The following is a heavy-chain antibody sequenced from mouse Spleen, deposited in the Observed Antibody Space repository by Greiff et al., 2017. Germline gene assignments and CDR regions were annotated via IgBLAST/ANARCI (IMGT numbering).Heavy chain of an antibody. V-gene: IGHV14-4*01. J-gene: IGHJ3*01. CDR2: IDPENGDT. D-gene: IGHD2-1*01. Sequence: VQLQQSGAELVRPGASVKLSCTASGFTITDDYMHWVKQRPEQGLEWIGWIDPENGDTEYASKFQGKATITADTSSNTAYLQLSSLTSEDTAVYYCTIYGNYGAYWGQGTLVTVSA. CDR3: TIYGNYGAY. CDR1: GFTITDDY.